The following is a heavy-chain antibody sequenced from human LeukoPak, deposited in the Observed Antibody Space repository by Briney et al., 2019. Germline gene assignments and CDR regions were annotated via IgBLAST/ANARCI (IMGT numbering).Heavy chain of an antibody. Sequence: PSETLSLTCTVSGGSVDSDNYYWGWIRQPPGKGLEWIGTIYYSGFTYYNPSLNSRVTISVDTSQTQFSLKLSSVTAADAAIYYCASLVTGTMWTDFWGQGTLVTVSS. J-gene: IGHJ4*02. CDR2: IYYSGFT. CDR3: ASLVTGTMWTDF. D-gene: IGHD1-7*01. CDR1: GGSVDSDNYY. V-gene: IGHV4-39*01.